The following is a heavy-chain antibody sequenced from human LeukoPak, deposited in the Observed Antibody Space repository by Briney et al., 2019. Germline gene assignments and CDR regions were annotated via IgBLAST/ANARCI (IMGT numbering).Heavy chain of an antibody. D-gene: IGHD4-23*01. V-gene: IGHV3-48*02. CDR2: ISTGSSTT. J-gene: IGHJ4*02. Sequence: GGSLRLSCAASEFALSTYNMNWVRQAPGKGLEWVSYISTGSSTTYYADSVKGRFTISRDNVENSLYLQMNSLRDEDTAVYYCARVAAGYSVNYFDYWGQGTLVTVSS. CDR1: EFALSTYN. CDR3: ARVAAGYSVNYFDY.